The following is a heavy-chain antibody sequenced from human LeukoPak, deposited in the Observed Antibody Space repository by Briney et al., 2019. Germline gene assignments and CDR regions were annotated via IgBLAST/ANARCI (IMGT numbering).Heavy chain of an antibody. CDR3: ARFPTYYYDSSGYYGSN. D-gene: IGHD3-22*01. CDR1: GGSISSGSYY. CDR2: IYTSGST. J-gene: IGHJ4*02. Sequence: PSETLSLTCTVSGGSISSGSYYWSWIRQPAGKGLEWIGRIYTSGSTNYNPSLKSRVTISVDTSKNQFSLKLSSVTAADTAVYYCARFPTYYYDSSGYYGSNWGQGTLVTVSS. V-gene: IGHV4-61*02.